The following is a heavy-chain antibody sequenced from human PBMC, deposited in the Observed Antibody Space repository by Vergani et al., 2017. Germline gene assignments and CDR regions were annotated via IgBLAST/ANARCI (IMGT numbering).Heavy chain of an antibody. V-gene: IGHV1-24*01. J-gene: IGHJ3*02. CDR3: ATDLPLVGATPRGAFDI. Sequence: QVQLVQSGAEVKKPGASVKVSCKASGYTFTSYDINWVRQATGQGLEWMGGFDPEDGETIYAQKFQGRVTMTEDTSTDTAYMELSSLRSEDTAVYYCATDLPLVGATPRGAFDIWGQGTMVTVSS. D-gene: IGHD1-26*01. CDR1: GYTFTSYD. CDR2: FDPEDGET.